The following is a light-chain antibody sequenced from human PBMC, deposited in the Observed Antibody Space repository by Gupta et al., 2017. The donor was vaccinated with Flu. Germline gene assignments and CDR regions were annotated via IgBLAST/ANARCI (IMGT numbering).Light chain of an antibody. CDR3: QQYYNWWT. CDR1: QYINSW. CDR2: KAS. Sequence: VGDRVTITCRSSQYINSWLAWYQQKPGKAPKLLIYKASNLESGVPSRFSGSGSGTEFTLTISSLQPDDFATYYCQQYYNWWTFGQGTKVEIK. J-gene: IGKJ1*01. V-gene: IGKV1-5*03.